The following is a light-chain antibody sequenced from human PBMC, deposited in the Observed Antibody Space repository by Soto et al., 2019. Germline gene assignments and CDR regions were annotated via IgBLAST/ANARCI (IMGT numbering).Light chain of an antibody. CDR2: DAS. CDR1: QNIDNY. V-gene: IGKV1-33*01. CDR3: QHYDHVQVT. J-gene: IGKJ5*01. Sequence: DIQMTQSPSSLSASLGDRVTITCQSSQNIDNYLNWYQKKPGKDPNLLIYDASSLKTGVPSRFSGSGSGTDFTFTINSLQTEDFATYYCQHYDHVQVTFGQGTRLEIK.